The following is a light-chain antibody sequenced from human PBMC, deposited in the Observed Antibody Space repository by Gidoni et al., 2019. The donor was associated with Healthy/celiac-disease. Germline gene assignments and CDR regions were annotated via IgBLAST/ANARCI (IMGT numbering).Light chain of an antibody. CDR3: QQRSNWPRRWT. Sequence: EIVLTQSPATLSLSPGERATLSCRASQSVSSYLAWYQQKPGQAPRLLIYDASNRATGIPARFSGSGSGTDFTLTISSLEPEDFAVYYCQQRSNWPRRWTFXXXTKVEIK. CDR2: DAS. V-gene: IGKV3-11*01. CDR1: QSVSSY. J-gene: IGKJ1*01.